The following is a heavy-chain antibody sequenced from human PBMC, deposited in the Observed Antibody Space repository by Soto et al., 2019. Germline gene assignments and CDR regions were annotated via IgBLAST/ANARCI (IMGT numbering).Heavy chain of an antibody. Sequence: EVQLVESGGGIVQPGGSVRLSCAASGFTLSSYWIHWVRQAPGKGLVWVSRINGDGSTTNYADSLRGRFTISRDNAKNTVFLQMNSLRAEDTAVYYCARGRSGSYSFDDWGQGTLVTVSS. J-gene: IGHJ4*02. CDR1: GFTLSSYW. V-gene: IGHV3-74*01. D-gene: IGHD3-10*01. CDR3: ARGRSGSYSFDD. CDR2: INGDGSTT.